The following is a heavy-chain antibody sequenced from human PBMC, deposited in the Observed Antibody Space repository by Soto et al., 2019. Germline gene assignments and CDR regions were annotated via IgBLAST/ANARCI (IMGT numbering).Heavy chain of an antibody. D-gene: IGHD3-3*01. V-gene: IGHV4-59*01. CDR3: ARDPWSRRGGMDV. Sequence: SETLSLTCTVSGGSISSYYWSWIRQPPGKGLEWIGYIYYSGSTNYNPSLKSRVTISVDTSKNQFSLKLSSVTAADTAVYYCARDPWSRRGGMDVWGQGTTVTVSS. CDR2: IYYSGST. CDR1: GGSISSYY. J-gene: IGHJ6*02.